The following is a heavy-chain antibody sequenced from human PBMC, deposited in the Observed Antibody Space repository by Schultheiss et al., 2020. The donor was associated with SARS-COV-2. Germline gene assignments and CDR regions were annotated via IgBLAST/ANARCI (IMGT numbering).Heavy chain of an antibody. CDR3: ARDGSPAEYGAY. CDR1: GFTFSTYS. Sequence: GESLKISCAASGFTFSTYSMNWVRQAPGKGLEWVSAISSSGTYIYYADSLRGRFTISRDNAKNSLYLQMNSLRPDDTAVYYCARDGSPAEYGAYWGQGILVTV. V-gene: IGHV3-21*01. CDR2: ISSSGTYI. D-gene: IGHD1-26*01. J-gene: IGHJ4*02.